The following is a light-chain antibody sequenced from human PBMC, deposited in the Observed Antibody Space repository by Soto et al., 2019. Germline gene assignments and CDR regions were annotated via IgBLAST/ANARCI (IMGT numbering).Light chain of an antibody. CDR2: SNN. J-gene: IGLJ1*01. V-gene: IGLV1-44*01. CDR1: SSNIGINT. CDR3: AAWDDSLSAHYV. Sequence: QSALTQPPSASGTPGQRVTLSCSGSSSNIGINTVDWYQHLPGTAPKLLIYSNNQRSSGVPDRISGSKSGTSASLAISGLQSEDDADYYCAAWDDSLSAHYVLGTATKVTV.